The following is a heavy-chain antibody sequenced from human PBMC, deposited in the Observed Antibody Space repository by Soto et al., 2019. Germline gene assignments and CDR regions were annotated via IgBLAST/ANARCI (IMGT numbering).Heavy chain of an antibody. CDR3: ARARGYSYGPYYYYYGMDV. CDR1: GGTFSTYA. D-gene: IGHD5-18*01. CDR2: IIPIFSTP. Sequence: QVQLVQSGAEVKKPGSSVKVSCKASGGTFSTYAISWVRQAPGQGLEWMGGIIPIFSTPNYAQKFQGRVTITADESTSTAYMELSSLRSEDTAVYYWARARGYSYGPYYYYYGMDVWGQGTTVTVSS. V-gene: IGHV1-69*01. J-gene: IGHJ6*01.